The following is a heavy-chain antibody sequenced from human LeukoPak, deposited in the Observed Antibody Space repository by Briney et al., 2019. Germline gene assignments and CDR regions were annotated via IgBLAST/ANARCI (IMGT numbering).Heavy chain of an antibody. D-gene: IGHD6-25*01. Sequence: PSETLSLTCTVSGGSISSHYWSWIRQPPGKGLEWIGYIYYSGSTNYNPSLKSRVTISVDTSKNQFSLKLSSVTAADTGVYYCASGDIAAGGSKSAGGYFDYWGQGTLVTVSS. CDR1: GGSISSHY. V-gene: IGHV4-59*11. J-gene: IGHJ4*02. CDR2: IYYSGST. CDR3: ASGDIAAGGSKSAGGYFDY.